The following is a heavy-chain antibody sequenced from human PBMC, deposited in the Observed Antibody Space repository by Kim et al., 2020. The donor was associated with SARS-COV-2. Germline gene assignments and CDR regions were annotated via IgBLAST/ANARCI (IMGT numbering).Heavy chain of an antibody. CDR1: GGSISSSSYY. D-gene: IGHD6-13*01. CDR2: IYYSGST. CDR3: ARGVAAVPFDY. J-gene: IGHJ4*02. V-gene: IGHV4-39*01. Sequence: SKTLSLTCTVSGGSISSSSYYWGWIRQPPGKGLEWIGSIYYSGSTYYNPSLKSRVTISVDTSKNQFSLKLSSVTAADTAVYYCARGVAAVPFDYWGQGTLVTVSS.